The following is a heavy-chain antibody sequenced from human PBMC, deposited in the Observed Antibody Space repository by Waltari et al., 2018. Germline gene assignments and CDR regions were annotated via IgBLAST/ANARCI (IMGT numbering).Heavy chain of an antibody. CDR2: INSDGSGT. V-gene: IGHV3-74*01. Sequence: EVQLVESGGGLVQPGGSLRLSCAASGFPLIRSRMHWVRQAPGKGLVWVSRINSDGSGTIYADSVKGRFTISRDNAKNTLYLQLNSLRVEDTAVYYCAREPSPDSSGYFYYYMDVWGKGTTVTVSS. CDR3: AREPSPDSSGYFYYYMDV. CDR1: GFPLIRSR. D-gene: IGHD3-22*01. J-gene: IGHJ6*03.